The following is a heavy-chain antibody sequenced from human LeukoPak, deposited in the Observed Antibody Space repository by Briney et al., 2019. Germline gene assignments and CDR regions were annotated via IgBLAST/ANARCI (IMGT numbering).Heavy chain of an antibody. CDR1: GGSISSSSYY. Sequence: SETLSLTCTVSGGSISSSSYYWSWIRQPAGKGLEWIGRIYISGSTNYNPSLKSRVTMSVDTSKNQFSLKLSSVTAADTAVYYCARDRGTWNDDGFDYWGQGTLVTVSS. V-gene: IGHV4-61*02. D-gene: IGHD1-1*01. J-gene: IGHJ4*02. CDR3: ARDRGTWNDDGFDY. CDR2: IYISGST.